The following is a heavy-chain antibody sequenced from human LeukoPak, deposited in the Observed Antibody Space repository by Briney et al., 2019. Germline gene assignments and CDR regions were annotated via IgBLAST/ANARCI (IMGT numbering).Heavy chain of an antibody. J-gene: IGHJ6*02. D-gene: IGHD3-10*01. CDR3: ARSVVRGVIISPDYYYGMDV. CDR1: GYTFTSYY. V-gene: IGHV1-69*13. CDR2: IIPIFGTA. Sequence: GASVKVSCKASGYTFTSYYMHWVRQAPGQGLEWMGAIIPIFGTANYAQKFQGRVTITADESTSTAYMELSSLRSEDTAVYYCARSVVRGVIISPDYYYGMDVWGQGTTVTVSS.